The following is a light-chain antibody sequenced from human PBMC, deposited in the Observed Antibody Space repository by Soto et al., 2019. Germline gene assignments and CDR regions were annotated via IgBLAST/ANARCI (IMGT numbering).Light chain of an antibody. CDR3: SSYTSTGTLIV. Sequence: QSALTQPASVSGSPGQSITISCSGSSGDIGGYNFVSWYQHLPGKAPKLIIFEVRFRPSGVSNRFSGSKSGDTASLTISKLLPEDEADYYCSSYTSTGTLIVFGGGTQLTVL. CDR1: SGDIGGYNF. V-gene: IGLV2-14*01. J-gene: IGLJ7*01. CDR2: EVR.